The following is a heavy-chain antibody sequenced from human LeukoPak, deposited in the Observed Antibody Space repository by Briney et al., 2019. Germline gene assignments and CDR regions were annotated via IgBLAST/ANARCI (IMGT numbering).Heavy chain of an antibody. V-gene: IGHV3-66*01. J-gene: IGHJ4*02. CDR3: ARDPPAVSINTYA. CDR1: GFTVGNNY. Sequence: GRSLRLSYAASGFTVGNNYMHWVRQAPRKGLEWVSLIFRHGETSYADSVEGRFTISRDNSKNTLYLQMNGLRVEDTAVYYCARDPPAVSINTYAWGQGTLVTVSS. D-gene: IGHD2-8*01. CDR2: IFRHGET.